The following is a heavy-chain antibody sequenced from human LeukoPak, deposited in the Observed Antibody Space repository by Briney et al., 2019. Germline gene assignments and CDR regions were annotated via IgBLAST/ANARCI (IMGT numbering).Heavy chain of an antibody. CDR1: GFTFSSYA. D-gene: IGHD3-22*01. Sequence: GGSRRLSCAASGFTFSSYAMSWVRQAPGKGLEWVSAISGSGGSTYYADSVKGRFTISRDNSKNTLYLQMNSLRAEDTAVYYCAKDHDYYDSSGYYPFDYWGQGTLVTVSS. V-gene: IGHV3-23*01. J-gene: IGHJ4*02. CDR2: ISGSGGST. CDR3: AKDHDYYDSSGYYPFDY.